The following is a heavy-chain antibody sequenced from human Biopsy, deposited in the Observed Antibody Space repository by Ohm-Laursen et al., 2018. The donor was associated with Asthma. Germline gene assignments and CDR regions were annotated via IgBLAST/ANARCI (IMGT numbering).Heavy chain of an antibody. J-gene: IGHJ4*02. V-gene: IGHV3-30*03. Sequence: SLRLSCTASGFTFSSYGMHWIRQAPGKGLEWVACISYDGSNKYYADSVKGRSTISRDNSKNTLNLQMNSLRAEDTAVYYCPREEPTSGWYQGSILRWGQGTLVTVSS. CDR2: ISYDGSNK. CDR3: PREEPTSGWYQGSILR. CDR1: GFTFSSYG. D-gene: IGHD6-19*01.